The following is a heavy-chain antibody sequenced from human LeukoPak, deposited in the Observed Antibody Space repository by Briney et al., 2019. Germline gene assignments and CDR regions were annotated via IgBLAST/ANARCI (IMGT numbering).Heavy chain of an antibody. CDR2: INHSGST. V-gene: IGHV4-34*01. D-gene: IGHD3-10*01. CDR3: ARRGRGLVRGVMVFDP. J-gene: IGHJ5*02. CDR1: GGSFSGYY. Sequence: SETLSLTCAVYGGSFSGYYWSWIRQPPGRGLEWIGEINHSGSTNYNPSLKSRVTISVDTSKNQFSLKLSSVTAADTAVYYCARRGRGLVRGVMVFDPWGQGTLVTVSS.